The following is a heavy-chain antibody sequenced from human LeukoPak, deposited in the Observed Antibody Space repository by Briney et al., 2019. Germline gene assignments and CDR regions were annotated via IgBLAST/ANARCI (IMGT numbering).Heavy chain of an antibody. V-gene: IGHV4-39*07. Sequence: KASETLSLTCTVSGGSISSSNYFWGWIRQPPGKGLEWIGSIYHSGSTYYNPSLKSRVTIPVDTSKNQFSLKLSSVTAADTAVYYCAGGITIFGVVISHWYFDLWGRGTLVTVSS. J-gene: IGHJ2*01. CDR1: GGSISSSNYF. D-gene: IGHD3-3*01. CDR3: AGGITIFGVVISHWYFDL. CDR2: IYHSGST.